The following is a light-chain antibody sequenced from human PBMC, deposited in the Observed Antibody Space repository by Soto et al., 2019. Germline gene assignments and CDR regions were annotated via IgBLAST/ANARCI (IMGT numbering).Light chain of an antibody. J-gene: IGKJ1*01. V-gene: IGKV3-15*01. CDR2: GAS. CDR1: QSVSSN. CDR3: RQYNSWPPWT. Sequence: EIVMTQSPATLSVSPGERATLSCRASQSVSSNLAWYQQKPGQAPRLLIYGASTRATGIPVRFSGSGSGTEFTLTISSRQAEDVAVYYCRQYNSWPPWTFGQGTKVEIK.